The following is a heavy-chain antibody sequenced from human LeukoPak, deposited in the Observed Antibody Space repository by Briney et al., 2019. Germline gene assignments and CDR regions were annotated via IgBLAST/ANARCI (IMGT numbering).Heavy chain of an antibody. CDR3: ARVPGSRSPYYFDS. D-gene: IGHD1-26*01. J-gene: IGHJ4*02. CDR2: ISSGGATI. Sequence: GASLRLSCAASGFTFSDYYMSWVRQDPGKGLEWVSYISSGGATIKYAESVKGRFTISRDNAKNSLYLQMSSVRVEDTAVYYCARVPGSRSPYYFDSWGQGALVTVSP. V-gene: IGHV3-11*04. CDR1: GFTFSDYY.